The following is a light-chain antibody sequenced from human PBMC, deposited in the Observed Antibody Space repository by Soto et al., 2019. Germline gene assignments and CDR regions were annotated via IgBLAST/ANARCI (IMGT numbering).Light chain of an antibody. J-gene: IGLJ3*02. CDR2: TDT. CDR3: SAWDDSLSGWV. Sequence: QSVLTQPPSASGTPGQRVTISCSGSHSNIGPNTVSWYQQLPGMAPRLLISTDTQRPSGVPDRFSASKSGSSASLAISGLQSEDEADYYCSAWDDSLSGWVFGGGTKLTVL. CDR1: HSNIGPNT. V-gene: IGLV1-44*01.